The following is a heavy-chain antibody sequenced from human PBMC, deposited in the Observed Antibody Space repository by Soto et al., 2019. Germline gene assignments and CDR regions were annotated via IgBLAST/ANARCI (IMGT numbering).Heavy chain of an antibody. D-gene: IGHD3-22*01. V-gene: IGHV1-69*13. CDR2: IIPIFGTA. J-gene: IGHJ4*02. CDR3: ASGSSGYYLFFDY. CDR1: GGTFSSYA. Sequence: ASVKVSCKASGGTFSSYAISWVRQAPGQGLEWMGGIIPIFGTANYAQKFQGRVTITADESTSTAYMELSSLRSEDTAVYYCASGSSGYYLFFDYWGQGTLVTVSS.